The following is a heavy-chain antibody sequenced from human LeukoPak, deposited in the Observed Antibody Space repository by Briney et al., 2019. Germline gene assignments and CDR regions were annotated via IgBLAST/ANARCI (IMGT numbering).Heavy chain of an antibody. CDR3: AKGTGKSTLNWFDS. Sequence: SGGSLRLSCAASGFTFSSYGMHWVRQAPGKGLEWVAIISYDGSNKYYADSVKGRFTISRDNSKNTLYLQMNSLRAEDTAVYYCAKGTGKSTLNWFDSWGQGTLVTVSS. D-gene: IGHD1-1*01. CDR2: ISYDGSNK. J-gene: IGHJ5*01. CDR1: GFTFSSYG. V-gene: IGHV3-30*18.